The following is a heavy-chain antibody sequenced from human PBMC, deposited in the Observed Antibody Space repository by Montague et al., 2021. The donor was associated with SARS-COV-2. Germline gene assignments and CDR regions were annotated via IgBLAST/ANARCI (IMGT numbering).Heavy chain of an antibody. Sequence: SETLSLTCIVSGSSVRSYYWSWIRQPPGKGLEWIGYIYDSGSTNXNPSLKSRVTISVDTSKNQFSLKLTSVTAAGTAVYFCARGHLSVSMIVVVFTSASYYFDYWGQGALATVSS. CDR1: GSSVRSYY. CDR3: ARGHLSVSMIVVVFTSASYYFDY. J-gene: IGHJ4*02. D-gene: IGHD3-22*01. V-gene: IGHV4-59*02. CDR2: IYDSGST.